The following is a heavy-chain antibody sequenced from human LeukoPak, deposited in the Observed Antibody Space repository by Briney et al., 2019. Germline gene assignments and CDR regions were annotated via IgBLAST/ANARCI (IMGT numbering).Heavy chain of an antibody. CDR3: ARHRGYYYYMDV. D-gene: IGHD3-10*01. Sequence: SETLSLTCAVYGGSFSGYYWSWIRQSPGKGLEWIGEINHSGSTNYNPSLKSRVTISVDTSKNQFSLKLSSVTAADTAVYYCARHRGYYYYMDVWGKGTTVTVSS. CDR1: GGSFSGYY. V-gene: IGHV4-34*01. CDR2: INHSGST. J-gene: IGHJ6*03.